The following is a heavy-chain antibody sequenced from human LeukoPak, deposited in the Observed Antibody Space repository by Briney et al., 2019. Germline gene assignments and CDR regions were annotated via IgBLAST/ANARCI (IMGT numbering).Heavy chain of an antibody. D-gene: IGHD3-22*01. CDR1: GFTFSSYS. V-gene: IGHV3-48*01. CDR2: ISSSSSTI. Sequence: GGSLRLSCAASGFTFSSYSMNWVRQAPGKGLEWVSYISSSSSTIYYADSVKGRFTISRDNAKNSLYLQMNSLRAEDKAVYYCANTYYYDSSTCGWGQGTLVTVSS. J-gene: IGHJ4*02. CDR3: ANTYYYDSSTCG.